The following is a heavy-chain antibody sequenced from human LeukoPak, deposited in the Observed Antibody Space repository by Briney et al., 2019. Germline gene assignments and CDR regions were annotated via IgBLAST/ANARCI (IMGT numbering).Heavy chain of an antibody. CDR1: GGSISSGGYY. CDR3: ARAYCGGDCYFPNWFDP. D-gene: IGHD2-21*02. Sequence: PSQTLSLTCTVSGGSISSGGYYWSWIRQHPGKGLEWIGYIYYSGSTYYNPSLKSRVTISVDTSKNQFSLKLSSVTAADTAVYYCARAYCGGDCYFPNWFDPWAREPWTPSPQ. CDR2: IYYSGST. V-gene: IGHV4-31*03. J-gene: IGHJ5*02.